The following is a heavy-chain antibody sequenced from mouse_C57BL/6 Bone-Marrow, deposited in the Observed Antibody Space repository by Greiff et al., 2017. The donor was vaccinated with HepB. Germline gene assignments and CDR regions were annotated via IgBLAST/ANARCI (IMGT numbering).Heavy chain of an antibody. CDR2: IYPGDGDT. CDR1: GYAFSSSW. CDR3: ARTYYYGSRRYFDV. Sequence: VQLQQSGPELVKPGASVKISCKASGYAFSSSWMNWVKQRPGKGLEWIGRIYPGDGDTNYNGKFKGKATLTADKSSSTAYMQHSSLTSEDSAVYFCARTYYYGSRRYFDVWGTGTTVTVSS. V-gene: IGHV1-82*01. J-gene: IGHJ1*03. D-gene: IGHD1-1*01.